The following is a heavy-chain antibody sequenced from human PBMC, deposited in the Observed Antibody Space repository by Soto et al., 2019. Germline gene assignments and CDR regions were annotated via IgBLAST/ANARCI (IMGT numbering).Heavy chain of an antibody. CDR1: GYTFTSYD. CDR2: MNPNSGNT. J-gene: IGHJ4*02. V-gene: IGHV1-8*01. CDR3: PIDPGLNAAAARY. Sequence: ASVEVSCKASGYTFTSYDINWVRQATGKGLEWMGWMNPNSGNTGYAQKFQGRVTMTRNTSISTAYMELSSLRSEDTAVYYCPIDPGLNAAAARYWVQGTLVTVS. D-gene: IGHD2-2*01.